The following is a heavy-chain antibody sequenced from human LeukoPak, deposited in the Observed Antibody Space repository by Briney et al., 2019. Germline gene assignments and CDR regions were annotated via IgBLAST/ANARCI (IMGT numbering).Heavy chain of an antibody. D-gene: IGHD4-17*01. CDR2: IKSKTDGGAT. J-gene: IGHJ4*02. Sequence: GESLRLSCAASGFTFSDAWMSWVRQAPGKGLEWVGRIKSKTDGGATDYTAPVKGRFTISRDDSKNTLYLQMNGLKTEDTAVYYCTTLNAVTSLWGQGTLVTVSS. CDR1: GFTFSDAW. V-gene: IGHV3-15*01. CDR3: TTLNAVTSL.